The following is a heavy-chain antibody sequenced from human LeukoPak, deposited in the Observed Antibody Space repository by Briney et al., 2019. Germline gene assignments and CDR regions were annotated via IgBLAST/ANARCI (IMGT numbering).Heavy chain of an antibody. CDR3: ARVWGSDAFDI. D-gene: IGHD3-16*01. CDR2: INSDGSST. J-gene: IGHJ3*02. V-gene: IGHV3-74*01. CDR1: GFTFSHYW. Sequence: GGSLRLSCAASGFTFSHYWMQWVRQAPGRGLVWVSRINSDGSSTTYADSVKGRFTISRDNAKNTLYLQMNSLRAEDTAEYYCARVWGSDAFDIWGQGTMVTVSS.